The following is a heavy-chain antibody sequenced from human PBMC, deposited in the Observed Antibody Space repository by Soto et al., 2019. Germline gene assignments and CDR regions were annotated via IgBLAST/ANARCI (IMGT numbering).Heavy chain of an antibody. CDR1: GFTVSSNY. J-gene: IGHJ6*02. V-gene: IGHV3-53*01. CDR3: ARVGRLPSESSGWYAYYYYGMDV. CDR2: IYSGGST. Sequence: GGSLRLSCAASGFTVSSNYMSWVRQAPGKGLEWVSVIYSGGSTYYADSVKGRFTISRDNSKNTLYLQMNSLRAEDTAVYYCARVGRLPSESSGWYAYYYYGMDVWGQGTTVTVSS. D-gene: IGHD6-19*01.